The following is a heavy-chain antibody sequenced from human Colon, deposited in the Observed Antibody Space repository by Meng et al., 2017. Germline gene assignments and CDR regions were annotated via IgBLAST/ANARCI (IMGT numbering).Heavy chain of an antibody. CDR1: GFTFSSYA. CDR3: AKSHEDPMIVVVLDY. J-gene: IGHJ4*02. V-gene: IGHV3-23*01. D-gene: IGHD3-22*01. CDR2: ISGSGGST. Sequence: GESLKISCAASGFTFSSYAMSWVRQAPGKGLEWVSAISGSGGSTYYADSVKGRFTISRDNSKNTLYLQMNSLRAEDTAVYYCAKSHEDPMIVVVLDYWGQGTLVTGYS.